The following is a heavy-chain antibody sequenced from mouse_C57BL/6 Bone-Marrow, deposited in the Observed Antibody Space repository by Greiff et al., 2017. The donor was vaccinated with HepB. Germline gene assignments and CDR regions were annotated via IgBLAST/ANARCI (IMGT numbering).Heavy chain of an antibody. CDR1: GFNIKDDY. D-gene: IGHD1-1*01. V-gene: IGHV14-4*01. CDR3: TLILLDWYFDV. Sequence: VQLQQSGAELVRPGASVKLSCTASGFNIKDDYMHWVKQRPEQGLEWIGWIDPENGDTAYASKFQGKATITADTSSNTAYLQLSSLTSEDTAVYYCTLILLDWYFDVWGTGTTVTVSS. J-gene: IGHJ1*03. CDR2: IDPENGDT.